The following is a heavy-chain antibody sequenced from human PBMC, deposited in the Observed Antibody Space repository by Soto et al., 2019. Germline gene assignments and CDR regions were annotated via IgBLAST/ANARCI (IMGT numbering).Heavy chain of an antibody. CDR2: IKQDGSEK. Sequence: PGGSRMLSCASSGLSLGSYWMNLVRPAPGKGLEWVANIKQDGSEKYYVDSVKGRFTISRDNAKNSLYLQMNSLRAEDTAVYSCAKEPIAARDYWGQGTLVTVSS. J-gene: IGHJ4*02. D-gene: IGHD6-13*01. CDR3: AKEPIAARDY. V-gene: IGHV3-7*01. CDR1: GLSLGSYW.